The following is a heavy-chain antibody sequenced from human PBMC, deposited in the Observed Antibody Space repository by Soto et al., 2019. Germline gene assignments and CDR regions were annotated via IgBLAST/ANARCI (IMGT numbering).Heavy chain of an antibody. J-gene: IGHJ5*02. CDR3: AGMPSTSGLRFAP. Sequence: PSDTLSLTCSFSCDSSSTSTYSWSWIRQPPGKALECVGFIYHSGVTSYNPSLKSRVSISLDMSNSQCTLNLRSVTAADTAVYYCAGMPSTSGLRFAPWGPGTLVTVSS. CDR1: CDSSSTSTYS. D-gene: IGHD6-19*01. CDR2: IYHSGVT. V-gene: IGHV4-30-2*01.